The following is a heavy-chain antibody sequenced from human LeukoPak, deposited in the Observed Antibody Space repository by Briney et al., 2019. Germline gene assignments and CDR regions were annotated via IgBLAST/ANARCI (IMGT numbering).Heavy chain of an antibody. V-gene: IGHV1-18*01. D-gene: IGHD2-21*01. Sequence: GASVKVSCKASGYTFTSYGISWVRQAPGQGLEWMGWISAYNGNTNYAQKLQGRVTMTTDTSTSTAYMELRSLRSDDTAVYYCARGDLVGTMANTPFDYWGQGTLVTVSS. CDR3: ARGDLVGTMANTPFDY. J-gene: IGHJ4*02. CDR1: GYTFTSYG. CDR2: ISAYNGNT.